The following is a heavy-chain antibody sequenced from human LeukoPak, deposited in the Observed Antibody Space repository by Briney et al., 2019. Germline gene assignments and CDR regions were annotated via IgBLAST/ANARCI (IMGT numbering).Heavy chain of an antibody. J-gene: IGHJ4*02. V-gene: IGHV4-38-2*02. Sequence: KASETLSLTCTVSNYSINSGYYWGWIRQPPGKGLEWIGSIFHSGSTNYNPSLKSRVTVSVDTSKNQFSLKLSSVTAADTAVYYCARRGQQLVYWGQGTLVTVSS. CDR3: ARRGQQLVY. D-gene: IGHD6-13*01. CDR2: IFHSGST. CDR1: NYSINSGYY.